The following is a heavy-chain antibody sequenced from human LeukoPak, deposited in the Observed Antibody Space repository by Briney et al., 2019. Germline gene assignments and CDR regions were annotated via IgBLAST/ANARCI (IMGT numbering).Heavy chain of an antibody. V-gene: IGHV4-39*01. CDR1: GGSSSSSNYY. CDR3: ARIDFDRMYY. CDR2: IYYSGTT. Sequence: PSETLSLTCTVSGGSSSSSNYYWDWIRQPPGKGLEWTGSIYYSGTTYYNPSLKSRLTASIDTSKKQFSLKVSCVTAADTAVYYCARIDFDRMYYWGQGTLVTVSS. J-gene: IGHJ4*02. D-gene: IGHD3-9*01.